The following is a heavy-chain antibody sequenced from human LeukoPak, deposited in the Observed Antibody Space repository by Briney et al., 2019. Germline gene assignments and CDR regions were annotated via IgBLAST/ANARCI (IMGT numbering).Heavy chain of an antibody. D-gene: IGHD1-26*01. CDR2: IYYSGRT. V-gene: IGHV4-59*01. CDR3: AREQKSGNYRPFDY. J-gene: IGHJ4*02. CDR1: GGSISSYY. Sequence: PSETLSLTCTVSGGSISSYYWSWLRQPPGEGLEWIRYIYYSGRTNYNPTLKSRLTISLATSKNKFSLKLSSVTAAHTAVYYCAREQKSGNYRPFDYWGQGTLVTVSS.